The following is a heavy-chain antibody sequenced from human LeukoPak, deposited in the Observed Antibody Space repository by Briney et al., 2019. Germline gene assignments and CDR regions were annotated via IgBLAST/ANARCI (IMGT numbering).Heavy chain of an antibody. CDR3: ARELVISSSWYVTDY. J-gene: IGHJ4*02. CDR2: IKQDGSEK. CDR1: GFTFSSYW. V-gene: IGHV3-7*01. Sequence: GGSLRLSCAASGFTFSSYWMSWVRQAPGKGLEWVANIKQDGSEKYYVDSVKGRFTISRDNAKNSLYLQMNSLRAEDTAVYYCARELVISSSWYVTDYWGQGTLVTVSS. D-gene: IGHD6-13*01.